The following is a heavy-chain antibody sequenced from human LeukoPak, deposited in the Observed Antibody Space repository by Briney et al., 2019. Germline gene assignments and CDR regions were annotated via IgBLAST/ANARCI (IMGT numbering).Heavy chain of an antibody. V-gene: IGHV3-48*03. CDR3: ARREISSGWYVGAFDI. Sequence: PGGSLRLSCAAFGFTFSSYEMNWVRQAPGKGLEWVSYISSSGSTIYYADSVKGRFTISRDNAKNSLYLQMNSLRAEDTAVYYCARREISSGWYVGAFDIWGQGTMVTVSS. D-gene: IGHD6-19*01. CDR2: ISSSGSTI. J-gene: IGHJ3*02. CDR1: GFTFSSYE.